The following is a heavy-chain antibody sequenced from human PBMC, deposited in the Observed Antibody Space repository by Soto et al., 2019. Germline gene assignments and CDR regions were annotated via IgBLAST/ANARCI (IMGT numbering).Heavy chain of an antibody. J-gene: IGHJ4*02. V-gene: IGHV4-30-4*01. Sequence: QVQLQESGPGLVKPSQTLSLTCTVSGGSISSGDYYWSWIRQPPGKGLEWIGYISYSGNTYYNPSLKSRLTISGDTSKTQFSLRLSSVTAADTAVYYCVRTNYDYVWGSYRFDFWGQGTLVTVSS. D-gene: IGHD3-16*02. CDR1: GGSISSGDYY. CDR3: VRTNYDYVWGSYRFDF. CDR2: ISYSGNT.